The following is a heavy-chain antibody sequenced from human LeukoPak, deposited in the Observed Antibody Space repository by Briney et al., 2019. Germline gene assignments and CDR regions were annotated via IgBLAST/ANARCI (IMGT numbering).Heavy chain of an antibody. Sequence: SETLSLTCTVSGGSISSYYWSWIRQPPGKGLEWIGYIYYSGSTNYNLSLKSRVTISVDTSKNQFSLKLSSVTAADTAVYYCASGIAARPGYFDYWGQGTLVTVSS. D-gene: IGHD6-6*01. J-gene: IGHJ4*02. CDR3: ASGIAARPGYFDY. V-gene: IGHV4-59*01. CDR2: IYYSGST. CDR1: GGSISSYY.